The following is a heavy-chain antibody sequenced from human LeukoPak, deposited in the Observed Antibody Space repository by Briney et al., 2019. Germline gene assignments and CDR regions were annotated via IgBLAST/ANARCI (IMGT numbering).Heavy chain of an antibody. CDR2: IRYDGSNK. V-gene: IGHV3-30*02. CDR1: GFTFSSYG. Sequence: PGGSLRLSCAASGFTFSSYGMHWVRQAPGKGLEWVAFIRYDGSNKYYADSVKGRFTISRDNSKNTLYLQMNSLRAEDTAVYYCAKDGGYCSSTSCPKVAFDIWGQGTMVTVSS. D-gene: IGHD2-2*01. J-gene: IGHJ3*02. CDR3: AKDGGYCSSTSCPKVAFDI.